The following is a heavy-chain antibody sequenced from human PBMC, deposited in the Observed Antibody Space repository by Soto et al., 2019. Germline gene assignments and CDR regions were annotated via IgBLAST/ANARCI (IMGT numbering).Heavy chain of an antibody. CDR1: GGSFSSSGYS. J-gene: IGHJ6*02. V-gene: IGHV4-30-2*01. CDR3: ARGRGDYYYGMDV. Sequence: SETLSLTCDVSGGSFSSSGYSWTWVRQPPGQGLEWIGHIYFSGSTYYNPSLKSRVTMSLDRSKNQFSLKVNSVTAADTAVYYCARGRGDYYYGMDVWGQGTTVTVSS. CDR2: IYFSGST. D-gene: IGHD3-10*01.